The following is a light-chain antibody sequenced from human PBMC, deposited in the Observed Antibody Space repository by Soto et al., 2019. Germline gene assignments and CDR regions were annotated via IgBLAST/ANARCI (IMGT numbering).Light chain of an antibody. J-gene: IGKJ3*01. CDR2: GAS. CDR3: QQYGRSPFT. CDR1: QSVSSSY. V-gene: IGKV3-20*01. Sequence: EIVLTQSPGTLSLSPGERATLSCRASQSVSSSYLAWYQQKPGQAPRLLIYGASSRATGIPGRFSGSGSGIDFTITISRLEPEDCAVYYCQQYGRSPFTFGPGTKVDIK.